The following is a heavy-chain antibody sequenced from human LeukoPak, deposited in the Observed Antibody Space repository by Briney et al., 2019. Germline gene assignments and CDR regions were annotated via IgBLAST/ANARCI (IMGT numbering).Heavy chain of an antibody. CDR2: INHSGST. CDR3: ARDHSSSSTSDAFDI. Sequence: SETLSLTCAVYGGSFSGYYWSWIRQPPGKGLEWIGEINHSGSTYYNPSLKSRVTISVDRSKNQFSLKLSSVTAADTAVYYCARDHSSSSTSDAFDIWGQGTMVTVSS. D-gene: IGHD6-6*01. V-gene: IGHV4-34*01. CDR1: GGSFSGYY. J-gene: IGHJ3*02.